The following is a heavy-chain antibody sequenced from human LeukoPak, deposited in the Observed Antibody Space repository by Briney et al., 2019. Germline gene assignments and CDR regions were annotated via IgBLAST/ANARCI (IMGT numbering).Heavy chain of an antibody. D-gene: IGHD3-16*01. CDR2: ISSSGSPT. V-gene: IGHV3-48*01. Sequence: GGSLRLSCAASGFTFSTYAMNWVRQAPGKGLEWVSYISSSGSPTYYADSVQGRFTISRDNAKNSLYLQMNSLRGEDSAVYYCARDDGGYWGQGTLVTVSS. J-gene: IGHJ4*02. CDR3: ARDDGGY. CDR1: GFTFSTYA.